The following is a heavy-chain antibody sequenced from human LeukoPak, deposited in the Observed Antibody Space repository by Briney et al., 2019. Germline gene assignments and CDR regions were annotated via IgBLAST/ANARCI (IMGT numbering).Heavy chain of an antibody. CDR2: IWYDGSNK. CDR1: GGTFSSYG. D-gene: IGHD2-2*01. J-gene: IGHJ4*02. CDR3: ARSSTSCYH. Sequence: PAGSLRLSGAASGGTFSSYGMHWVRQAPGKGLEWVAVIWYDGSNKYYADSVKGRFTISRDNSKNTLYLQMNSLRAEDTAVYYCARSSTSCYHWGQGTLVTVSS. V-gene: IGHV3-33*01.